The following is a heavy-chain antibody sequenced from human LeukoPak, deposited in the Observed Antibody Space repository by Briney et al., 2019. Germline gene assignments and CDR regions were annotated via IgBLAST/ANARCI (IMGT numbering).Heavy chain of an antibody. CDR1: GGSISSYY. J-gene: IGHJ6*02. V-gene: IGHV4-59*01. CDR3: ARFVVATTPSYYGIDV. D-gene: IGHD5-12*01. CDR2: IYYSGST. Sequence: SETLSLTCTVSGGSISSYYWSWIRQPPGKGLEWIGYIYYSGSTNYNPSLKSRVTISVDTSKNQFSLKLSYVSGADTAVYYCARFVVATTPSYYGIDVLRQPTTLTVSS.